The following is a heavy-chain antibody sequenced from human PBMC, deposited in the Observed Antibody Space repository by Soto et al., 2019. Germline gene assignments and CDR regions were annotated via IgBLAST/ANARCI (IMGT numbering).Heavy chain of an antibody. J-gene: IGHJ5*02. V-gene: IGHV3-74*01. CDR3: VREKRVGATTGRWFDP. D-gene: IGHD1-26*01. CDR1: GFTFSSYW. CDR2: INGDGSTT. Sequence: EVQLVESGGGSVQPGGSLRLSCAVSGFTFSSYWMHWVRQAPGKGLVWVSRINGDGSTTTYADSVKGRFTISRDNAKNKLYLQVNSLRVEDTAVYYCVREKRVGATTGRWFDPWGQGTLVTVSS.